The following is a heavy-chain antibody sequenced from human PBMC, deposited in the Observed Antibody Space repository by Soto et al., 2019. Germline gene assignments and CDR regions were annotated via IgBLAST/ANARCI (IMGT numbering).Heavy chain of an antibody. CDR2: ISYDGSNK. J-gene: IGHJ4*02. D-gene: IGHD3-16*02. CDR1: GFTFSSYG. V-gene: IGHV3-30*18. CDR3: AKVSPPYYDYIWGSYRDDY. Sequence: QVQLVESGGGVVQPGRSLRLSCAASGFTFSSYGMHWVRQAPDKGLEWVAVISYDGSNKYYADSVKGRFTISRDNSKNTLYLQMNSLRAEDTAVYYCAKVSPPYYDYIWGSYRDDYWGQGTLVTVSS.